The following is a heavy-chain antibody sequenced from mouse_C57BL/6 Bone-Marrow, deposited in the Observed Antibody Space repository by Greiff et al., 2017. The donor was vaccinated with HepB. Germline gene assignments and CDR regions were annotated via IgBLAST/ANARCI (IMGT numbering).Heavy chain of an antibody. V-gene: IGHV5-9-1*02. CDR3: TRYDGYLYAMDY. Sequence: EVMLVESGEGLVKPGGSLKLSCAASGFTFSSYAMSWVRQTPEKRLEWVAYISSGGDYIYYADTVKGRFTISRDNARNTLYLQMSSLKSEDTAMYYCTRYDGYLYAMDYWGQGTSVTVSS. J-gene: IGHJ4*01. CDR2: ISSGGDYI. D-gene: IGHD2-3*01. CDR1: GFTFSSYA.